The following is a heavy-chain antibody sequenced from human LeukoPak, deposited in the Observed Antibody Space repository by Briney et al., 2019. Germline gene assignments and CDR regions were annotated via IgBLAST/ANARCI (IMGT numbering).Heavy chain of an antibody. V-gene: IGHV4-39*01. D-gene: IGHD3-22*01. CDR2: IFYSVST. CDR3: ARLPYYYDISGYAFDI. Sequence: SETLSLTCTVSGGSISSSSYYWGWIRQPPGKGLEWIGNIFYSVSTYYNPSLKSRVTISVDTPKNQFSLKLSSVTAADTAVYYCARLPYYYDISGYAFDIWGQGTMVTVSS. J-gene: IGHJ3*02. CDR1: GGSISSSSYY.